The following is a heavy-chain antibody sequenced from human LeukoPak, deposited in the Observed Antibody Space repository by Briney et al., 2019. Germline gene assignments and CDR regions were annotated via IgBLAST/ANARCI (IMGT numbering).Heavy chain of an antibody. CDR3: ARAKWIQLWFYYYYGMDV. J-gene: IGHJ6*02. Sequence: GASVKVSCKASGYTFPSYGISWVRQAPGQGLEWMGGIIPIFGTANYAQKFQGRVTITADESTSTAYMELSSLRSEDTAVYYCARAKWIQLWFYYYYGMDVWGQGTTVTVSS. CDR1: GYTFPSYG. V-gene: IGHV1-69*13. CDR2: IIPIFGTA. D-gene: IGHD5-18*01.